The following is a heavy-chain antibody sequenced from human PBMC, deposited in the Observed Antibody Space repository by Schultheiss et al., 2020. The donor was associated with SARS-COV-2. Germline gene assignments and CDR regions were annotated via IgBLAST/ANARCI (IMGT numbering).Heavy chain of an antibody. J-gene: IGHJ6*02. CDR2: IYYSGST. Sequence: SQTLSLTCTVSGGSVSSGSYYWSWIRQPPGKGLEWIGYIYYSGSTNYNPSLKSRVTISVDTSKNQFSLKLSSVTAADTAVYYCARTALPGGYGMDVWGQGTTVTVSS. CDR1: GGSVSSGSYY. D-gene: IGHD2-15*01. V-gene: IGHV4-61*01. CDR3: ARTALPGGYGMDV.